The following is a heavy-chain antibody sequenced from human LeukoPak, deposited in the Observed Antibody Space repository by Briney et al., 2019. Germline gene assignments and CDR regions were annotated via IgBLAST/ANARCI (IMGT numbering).Heavy chain of an antibody. CDR3: ARVDTAMVIDY. V-gene: IGHV1-69*04. CDR2: IIPILGIA. Sequence: SVKVSCKASGGTFSSYAISWVRQAPGQGLEWMGRIIPILGIANYAQKFQGRVTITADKSTSTAYMELSSLRSEDTAVYYRARVDTAMVIDYWGQGTLVTVSS. J-gene: IGHJ4*02. D-gene: IGHD5-18*01. CDR1: GGTFSSYA.